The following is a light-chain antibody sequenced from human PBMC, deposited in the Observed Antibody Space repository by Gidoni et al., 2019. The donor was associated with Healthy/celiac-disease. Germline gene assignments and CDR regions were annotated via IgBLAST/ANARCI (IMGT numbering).Light chain of an antibody. CDR1: NIGSKN. CDR2: RDS. J-gene: IGLJ2*01. V-gene: IGLV3-9*01. CDR3: QVWDSSTVV. Sequence: SYELTQPLSGSVALGQTARITCGGNNIGSKNVHWYQQKPGQAPVLVIYRDSNRPSGIPERFSGSNSGNTAPLTISRAQAGDEADYYCQVWDSSTVVFGGGTKLTVL.